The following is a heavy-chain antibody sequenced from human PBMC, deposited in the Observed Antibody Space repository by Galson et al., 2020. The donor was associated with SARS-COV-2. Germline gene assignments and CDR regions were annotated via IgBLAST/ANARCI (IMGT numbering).Heavy chain of an antibody. CDR2: ISWNSGSI. V-gene: IGHV3-9*01. CDR3: WSGGNYYYYYVDV. CDR1: GFTFDDYA. J-gene: IGHJ6*03. D-gene: IGHD3-3*01. Sequence: SLKISCAASGFTFDDYAMHWVRQAPGKGLEWVSGISWNSGSIGYADSVKGRFTISRDNAKNSLYLQMNSLRAEDTALYYCWSGGNYYYYYVDVWGKGTAGTVAS.